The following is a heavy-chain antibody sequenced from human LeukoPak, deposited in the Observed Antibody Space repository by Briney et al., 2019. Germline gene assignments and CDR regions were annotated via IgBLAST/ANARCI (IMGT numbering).Heavy chain of an antibody. D-gene: IGHD6-13*01. J-gene: IGHJ6*02. Sequence: GGSLRLSCAASGFTFSSYDMHWVRQATGKGLEWVSAIGTAGDTYYPGSVKGRFTISRENAKNSLYLQMNSLRAGDTAVYSCARDGQQLAPYGMDVWGQGTRSPS. CDR2: IGTAGDT. CDR3: ARDGQQLAPYGMDV. V-gene: IGHV3-13*01. CDR1: GFTFSSYD.